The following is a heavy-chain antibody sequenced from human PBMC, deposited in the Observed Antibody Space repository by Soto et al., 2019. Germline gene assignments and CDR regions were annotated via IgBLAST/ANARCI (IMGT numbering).Heavy chain of an antibody. J-gene: IGHJ4*02. D-gene: IGHD1-1*01. Sequence: QVQLVQSGAEVREPGASVKVSCEASGYTVTSYDIYWVRQATGQGLDWLGWRNANTGNSGYAQKFQGRVTMTSDTSISTANLGLSSLRYEDTAVYYCARRAKDQGWNGFGADQYHFDFWGQGSLVTVSS. CDR3: ARRAKDQGWNGFGADQYHFDF. CDR1: GYTVTSYD. V-gene: IGHV1-8*01. CDR2: RNANTGNS.